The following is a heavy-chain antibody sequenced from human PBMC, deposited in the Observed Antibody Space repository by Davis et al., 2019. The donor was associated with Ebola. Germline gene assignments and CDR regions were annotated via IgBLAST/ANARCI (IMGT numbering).Heavy chain of an antibody. J-gene: IGHJ3*01. V-gene: IGHV3-53*01. CDR2: SYKDYRT. CDR1: GFTVSSNY. Sequence: PGGSLRLSCAASGFTVSSNYMSWVRQAPGKGLEWVSVSYKDYRTYYADSVKGRFTISRDNSKNTLHLQMNSLRVEDTAIYYCAKDTPNIWFDVWGQGTMVAVSS. D-gene: IGHD2-15*01. CDR3: AKDTPNIWFDV.